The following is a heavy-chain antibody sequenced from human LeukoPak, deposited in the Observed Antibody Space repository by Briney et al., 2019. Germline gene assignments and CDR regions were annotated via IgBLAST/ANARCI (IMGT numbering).Heavy chain of an antibody. CDR1: GFTFSRYG. J-gene: IGHJ4*02. CDR2: IWYDGSNK. CDR3: ARKLGEYFDY. Sequence: GRALRLSCAASGFTFSRYGMHWVRQAPGKGLEWVAVIWYDGSNKYYADSVKGRFTISRDNSKNTLYLQMNSLRAEDTAVYYCARKLGEYFDYWGQGTLVTVSS. V-gene: IGHV3-33*01. D-gene: IGHD3-10*01.